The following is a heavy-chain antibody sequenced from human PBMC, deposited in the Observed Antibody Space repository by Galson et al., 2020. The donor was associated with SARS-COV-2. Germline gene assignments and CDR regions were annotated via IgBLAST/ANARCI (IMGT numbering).Heavy chain of an antibody. CDR3: TRVPPSSSSFWVTFDI. V-gene: IGHV3-73*01. Sequence: GGSLRLSCAASGFTFSNSAMHWVRQASGKGLEWVGRIRSKATSYATAYAASVKGRFTISRDDSKNTAHLQMNSLTTEDTAVYYCTRVPPSSSSFWVTFDIWGQGTMFAVSS. CDR2: IRSKATSYAT. J-gene: IGHJ3*02. CDR1: GFTFSNSA. D-gene: IGHD6-6*01.